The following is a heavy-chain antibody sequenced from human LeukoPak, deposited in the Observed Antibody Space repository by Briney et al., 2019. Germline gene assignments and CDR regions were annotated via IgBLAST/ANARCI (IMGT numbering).Heavy chain of an antibody. Sequence: SETLSLTCTVSGGSISSSSYCWGWIRQPPGKGLEWIGSIYYSGSTYYNPSLKSRVTISVDTSKNQFSLKLSSVTAADTAVYYCASGGYSGYEGGLSDYWGQGPLVTVSS. D-gene: IGHD5-12*01. V-gene: IGHV4-39*07. J-gene: IGHJ4*02. CDR1: GGSISSSSYC. CDR2: IYYSGST. CDR3: ASGGYSGYEGGLSDY.